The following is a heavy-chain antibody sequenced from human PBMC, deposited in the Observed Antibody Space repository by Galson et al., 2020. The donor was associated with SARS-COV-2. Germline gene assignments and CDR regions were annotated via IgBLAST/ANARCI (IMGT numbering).Heavy chain of an antibody. J-gene: IGHJ4*02. Sequence: SGPTLVKPTQTLTLTCTFSGFSFSSSGMCVSWIRQPPGKALEWLALIDWDDDRYYNTSLTTRLTLSKDTSKNQVVLTMTNVGPLDTATYYCARSRRSALGFDYWGQGTLVAVSS. D-gene: IGHD6-13*01. V-gene: IGHV2-70*01. CDR1: GFSFSSSGMC. CDR3: ARSRRSALGFDY. CDR2: IDWDDDR.